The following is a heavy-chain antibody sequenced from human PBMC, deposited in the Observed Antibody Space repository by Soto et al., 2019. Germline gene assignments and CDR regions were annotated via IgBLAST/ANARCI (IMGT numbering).Heavy chain of an antibody. CDR1: GGSISSSSYY. Sequence: SETLSLTCTVSGGSISSSSYYWGWIRQPPGKGLEWIGSIYYSGSTYYNPSLKSRVTISVDTSKNQFSLKLSSVTAADTAVYYCASHPSQDYGDIWFDPWGQGTLVTVSS. D-gene: IGHD4-17*01. J-gene: IGHJ5*02. CDR3: ASHPSQDYGDIWFDP. CDR2: IYYSGST. V-gene: IGHV4-39*01.